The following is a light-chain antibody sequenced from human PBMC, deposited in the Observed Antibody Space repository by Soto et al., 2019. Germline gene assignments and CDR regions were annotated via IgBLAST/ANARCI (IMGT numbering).Light chain of an antibody. J-gene: IGKJ5*01. Sequence: EIVLTQSPCTLSFSPWERSMLSCRASQRVSSTYLAWYQQKPGQAPRLLIYSASSRAAGIPDAFSGSGSGADFTLTISRLEPEDLAVYYCQYYDASQGITFGQGTRLEIK. CDR1: QRVSSTY. V-gene: IGKV3-20*01. CDR2: SAS. CDR3: QYYDASQGIT.